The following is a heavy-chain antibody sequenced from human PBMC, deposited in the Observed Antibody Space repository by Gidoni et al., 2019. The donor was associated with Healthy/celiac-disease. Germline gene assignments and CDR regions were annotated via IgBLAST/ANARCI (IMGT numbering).Heavy chain of an antibody. V-gene: IGHV2-26*01. CDR3: ARIQDGDYGFFYGMDV. CDR1: GFSLSNDRMG. Sequence: QVTLKESGPVLVKHTETLTLTCTVSGFSLSNDRMGVSWIRQPPGKALEWLASIFSNDEKSYSTSLKSRLTISKDTSKSQVVLTMTNMDPVDTATYYCARIQDGDYGFFYGMDVWGQGTTVTVSS. D-gene: IGHD4-17*01. J-gene: IGHJ6*02. CDR2: IFSNDEK.